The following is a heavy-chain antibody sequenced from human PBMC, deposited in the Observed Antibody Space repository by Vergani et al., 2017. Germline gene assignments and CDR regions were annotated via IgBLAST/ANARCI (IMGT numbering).Heavy chain of an antibody. CDR1: GGSISTGYYF. D-gene: IGHD2-15*01. CDR2: SSASGNA. Sequence: HVQLQVSGPGRVKPSQTLFLTCTMSGGSISTGYYFWSWIRQPAEKGQEWVGQSSASGNASYSPSLQTRVTMSVDTSKNQFSLPVTSLTAADTAIYFCARRSGGYYSGGKVHPLRTAFDVWGHGTVVTVSS. J-gene: IGHJ3*01. CDR3: ARRSGGYYSGGKVHPLRTAFDV. V-gene: IGHV4-61*02.